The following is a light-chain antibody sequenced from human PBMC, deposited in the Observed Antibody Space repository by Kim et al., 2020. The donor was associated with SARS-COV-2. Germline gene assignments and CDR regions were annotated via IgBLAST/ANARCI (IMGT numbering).Light chain of an antibody. CDR2: RNN. CDR1: SSNIGSNY. Sequence: QSVLTQPPSAYGTPGQRVTISCSGSSSNIGSNYVYWYQQLPGTAPKLLIYRNNQRPSGVPDRFSGSKSGTSASLAISGLRSEDEADYYCAAWDDSLSGVVFGGGTQLTVL. V-gene: IGLV1-47*01. J-gene: IGLJ2*01. CDR3: AAWDDSLSGVV.